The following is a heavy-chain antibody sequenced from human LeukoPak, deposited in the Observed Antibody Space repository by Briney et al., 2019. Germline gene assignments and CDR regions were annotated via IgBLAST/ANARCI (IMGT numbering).Heavy chain of an antibody. V-gene: IGHV3-74*01. CDR3: ARGAAGFHYFDY. Sequence: GGSLRLSCAASGFTFSTYWMHWVRQAPAKGLVWVSRINTDGSTTTYADSVKGRFTISRDNAKNTLYLQMNSLRDEDTAVYYCARGAAGFHYFDYWGQGTLVTVSS. CDR2: INTDGSTT. D-gene: IGHD6-13*01. CDR1: GFTFSTYW. J-gene: IGHJ4*02.